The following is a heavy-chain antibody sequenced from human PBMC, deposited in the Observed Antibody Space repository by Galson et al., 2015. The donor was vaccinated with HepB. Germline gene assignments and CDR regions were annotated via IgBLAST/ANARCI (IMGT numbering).Heavy chain of an antibody. D-gene: IGHD3-3*01. J-gene: IGHJ4*03. CDR3: ERDRRVDYDFWGGFYPYYFDN. CDR2: ISSEGSDD. CDR1: GFTFGDYG. V-gene: IGHV3-33*01. Sequence: SLRLSCAASGFTFGDYGMHWVRQAPGKGLEWVALISSEGSDDYYSDSVNGRFSISRDKSRSTLFLQMSSLRAEDAAVYFCERDRRVDYDFWGGFYPYYFDNWGQGTLVTVSS.